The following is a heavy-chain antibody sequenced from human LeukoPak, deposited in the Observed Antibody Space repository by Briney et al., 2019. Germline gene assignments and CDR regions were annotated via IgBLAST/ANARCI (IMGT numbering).Heavy chain of an antibody. CDR3: TTERGSASWYEYYFDY. V-gene: IGHV3-15*01. Sequence: PGGSLRLSRVASGFTFSNAWMSWVRQAPGKGLEWVGRMKSKTDGGATDYAAPVKGRFTISRDDSKNTLYLQMSSLKTEDTAVYYCTTERGSASWYEYYFDYWGQGTLVTVSS. CDR2: MKSKTDGGAT. CDR1: GFTFSNAW. J-gene: IGHJ4*02. D-gene: IGHD6-13*01.